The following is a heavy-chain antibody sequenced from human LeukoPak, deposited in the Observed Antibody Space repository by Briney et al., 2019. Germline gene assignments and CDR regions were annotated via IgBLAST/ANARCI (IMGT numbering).Heavy chain of an antibody. CDR3: ARDKAAAGSAVDY. CDR2: INPNSGGT. V-gene: IGHV1-2*02. CDR1: GYTFTGYY. D-gene: IGHD6-13*01. J-gene: IGHJ4*02. Sequence: ASVKVSCKASGYTFTGYYMYWVRQAPGQGLEWMGWINPNSGGTNYAQKFQGRVTMTRDTSISTAYMELSRLRSDDTAVYYCARDKAAAGSAVDYWGQGTLVTVSS.